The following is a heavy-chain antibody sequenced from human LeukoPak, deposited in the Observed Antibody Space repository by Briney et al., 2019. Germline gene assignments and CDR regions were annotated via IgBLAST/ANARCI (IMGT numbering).Heavy chain of an antibody. D-gene: IGHD3-16*01. CDR1: GFFFSSHG. V-gene: IGHV3-30*04. CDR2: ISFDGKNK. J-gene: IGHJ3*01. Sequence: PGGSLRLSCATSGFFFSSHGLHWVRQAPGQGLEWLAVISFDGKNKFYADSVKGRFTISRDNPRNTLYLQMNSLRPEDTSVYYCAKEGTHRFGLLIQRAYDVWGQGTMVTVSS. CDR3: AKEGTHRFGLLIQRAYDV.